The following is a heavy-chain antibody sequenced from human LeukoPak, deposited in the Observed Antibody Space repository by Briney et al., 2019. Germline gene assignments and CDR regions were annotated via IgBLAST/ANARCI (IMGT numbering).Heavy chain of an antibody. CDR3: ARGSPRDGSGSYIRAFDI. Sequence: SETLSLTCTVSGGSVSSGIYYWSWIRQPPGKGLEWIGYIYYSGSTNYNPSLKSRVTISVDTSKNQFSLKLSSVTAADTAVYYCARGSPRDGSGSYIRAFDIWGQGTMVTVSS. V-gene: IGHV4-61*01. D-gene: IGHD3-10*01. CDR2: IYYSGST. CDR1: GGSVSSGIYY. J-gene: IGHJ3*02.